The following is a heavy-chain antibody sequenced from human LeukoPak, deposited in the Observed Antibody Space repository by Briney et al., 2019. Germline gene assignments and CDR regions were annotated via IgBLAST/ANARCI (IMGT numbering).Heavy chain of an antibody. CDR3: AREGGYCSGGSCYYFDY. J-gene: IGHJ4*02. Sequence: KASETLSLTCAVYGGSFSGYYWSWIRQPPGKGLEWIGEINHSGSTNYNPSLKSRVTISVDTSKNQFSLKLSSVTAADTAVYYCAREGGYCSGGSCYYFDYWGQGTLVTVSS. CDR1: GGSFSGYY. CDR2: INHSGST. V-gene: IGHV4-34*01. D-gene: IGHD2-15*01.